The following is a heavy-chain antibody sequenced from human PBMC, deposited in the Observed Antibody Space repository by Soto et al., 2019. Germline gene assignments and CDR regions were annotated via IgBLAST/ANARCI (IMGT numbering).Heavy chain of an antibody. CDR1: GFTFSSYA. D-gene: IGHD3-22*01. J-gene: IGHJ4*02. Sequence: QVQLVESGGGVVQPGRSLRLSCAASGFTFSSYAMHWVRQAPGKGLEWVAVISYDGSNKYYADSVKGRFTISRDNSKNTLYLQMNSLRAEDTAVYYCARVLFNGWDSSGYYVDYCGQGTLVTVSS. CDR2: ISYDGSNK. CDR3: ARVLFNGWDSSGYYVDY. V-gene: IGHV3-30-3*01.